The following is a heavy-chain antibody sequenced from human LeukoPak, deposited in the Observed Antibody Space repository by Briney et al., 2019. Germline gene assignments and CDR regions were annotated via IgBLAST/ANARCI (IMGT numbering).Heavy chain of an antibody. CDR2: IYYSGST. D-gene: IGHD7-27*01. J-gene: IGHJ4*02. Sequence: SETLSLTCSVSGDSISRTAYYWGWIRQPPGKGLEWIGSIYYSGSTYYNPSLKSRVSISVDTSKNQFSLKLSSVTAADTAVYYCARHGPGEGRCCSDWGQGTLVTVSS. CDR1: GDSISRTAYY. CDR3: ARHGPGEGRCCSD. V-gene: IGHV4-39*01.